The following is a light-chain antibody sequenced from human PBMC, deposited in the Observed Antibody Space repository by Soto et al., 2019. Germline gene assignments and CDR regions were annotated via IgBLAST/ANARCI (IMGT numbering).Light chain of an antibody. Sequence: SSELTQPPSVSVSPGQTASITCSGDKLGEKYACWYQQKPGQSPVLVISQDSKRPSGIPERFSGSNSGNTATLTISGTQAMDEADYYCQAWDSSTAVVFGGGTKLTVL. CDR2: QDS. V-gene: IGLV3-1*01. CDR3: QAWDSSTAVV. J-gene: IGLJ2*01. CDR1: KLGEKY.